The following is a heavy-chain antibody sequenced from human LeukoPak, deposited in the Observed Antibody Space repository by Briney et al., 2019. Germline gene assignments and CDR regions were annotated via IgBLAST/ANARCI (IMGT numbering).Heavy chain of an antibody. CDR2: ISGSGGST. Sequence: GGSLRLSCAASGFTFSSYATSWVRQAPGKGREWVSAISGSGGSTYYADSVKGRFTISRDNSKNTLYLQMNSLRAEDTAVYYCAKDYDSSGYLMGCWGQGTLVTVSS. V-gene: IGHV3-23*01. CDR3: AKDYDSSGYLMGC. D-gene: IGHD3-22*01. CDR1: GFTFSSYA. J-gene: IGHJ4*02.